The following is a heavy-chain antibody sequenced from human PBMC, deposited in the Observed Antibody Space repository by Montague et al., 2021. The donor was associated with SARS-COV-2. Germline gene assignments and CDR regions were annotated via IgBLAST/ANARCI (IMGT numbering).Heavy chain of an antibody. D-gene: IGHD5-12*01. V-gene: IGHV5-51*01. Sequence: QSGAEVKKPGESLKISCKGSGYSFISYWIGWVRQMPGKGLEGMGIIYPGDSETRYSPSFQGQVTIPADKSISTAYLQWSSLKASDTAMYYCVRLGGLRDYYDYGMDVWGQGTTVTVSS. CDR2: IYPGDSET. CDR1: GYSFISYW. J-gene: IGHJ6*02. CDR3: VRLGGLRDYYDYGMDV.